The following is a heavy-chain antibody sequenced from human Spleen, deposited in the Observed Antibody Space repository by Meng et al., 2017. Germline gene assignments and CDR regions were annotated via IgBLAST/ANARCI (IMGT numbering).Heavy chain of an antibody. J-gene: IGHJ5*02. CDR3: ARSTTERWGKWFDP. V-gene: IGHV6-1*01. D-gene: IGHD1-1*01. CDR1: GDSVSSNSAA. CDR2: TYYRSKWYN. Sequence: SCAISGDSVSSNSAAWTWIRQSPSRGLEWLGRTYYRSKWYNDYAVSVKSRITINPDTSQNQFSLQLNSVTPEDTAVYYCARSTTERWGKWFDPWGQGTLVTVSS.